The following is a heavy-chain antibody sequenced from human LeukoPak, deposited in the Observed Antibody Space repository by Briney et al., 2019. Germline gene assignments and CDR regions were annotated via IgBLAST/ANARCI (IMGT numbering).Heavy chain of an antibody. Sequence: PGGSLRLSCAASRFTFRSYAMSWVRQAPGKGLDWVSAFSVSGGSTYYADSVKGRFTISKDNSKNTLYLQMNSLKAEDTAVYYCAKLGSNQQLVPDYWGQGTLVTVSS. CDR1: RFTFRSYA. CDR3: AKLGSNQQLVPDY. D-gene: IGHD6-13*01. V-gene: IGHV3-23*01. CDR2: FSVSGGST. J-gene: IGHJ4*02.